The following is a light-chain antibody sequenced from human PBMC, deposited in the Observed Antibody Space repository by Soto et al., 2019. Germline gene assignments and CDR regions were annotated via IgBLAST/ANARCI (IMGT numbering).Light chain of an antibody. V-gene: IGKV1-39*01. CDR2: DAS. CDR3: QQSFTTPRT. Sequence: DIQMTQTPATLSAFAGDRVTVTCRASQSVSSWVAWDQEKSGRGPKVLIYDASTLQSGVPSRFTGSGSGTDFTLTISSLQPEDFATYYCQQSFTTPRTFGQGTKVDI. CDR1: QSVSSW. J-gene: IGKJ1*01.